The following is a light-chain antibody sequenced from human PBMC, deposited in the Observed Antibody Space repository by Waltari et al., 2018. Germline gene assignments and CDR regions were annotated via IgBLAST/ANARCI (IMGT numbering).Light chain of an antibody. J-gene: IGKJ5*01. CDR1: QSVLYISNNNNY. CDR2: WAS. CDR3: QQYYSTPRPIT. Sequence: DIAMTQSPDSLAVSLGARASINCNSSQSVLYISNNNNYSAWYQQQHGQATKLLIYWASTRESGVPDRFSGSGSGADFTLTISRLQAEDVAVYFCQQYYSTPRPITFSEGTRLEIK. V-gene: IGKV4-1*01.